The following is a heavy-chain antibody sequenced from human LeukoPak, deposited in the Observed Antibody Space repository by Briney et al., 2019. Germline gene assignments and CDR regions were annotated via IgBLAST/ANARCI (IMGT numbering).Heavy chain of an antibody. CDR3: ARVYDYVWGSYRNFDAFDI. CDR1: GYSFTSYW. V-gene: IGHV5-51*01. J-gene: IGHJ3*02. D-gene: IGHD3-16*02. Sequence: GESLKISCKGSGYSFTSYWIGWVRQMPGKGLEGMGIIYPGDSDTRYSPSFQGQVTISADKSISTAYLQWSSLKASDTAMYYCARVYDYVWGSYRNFDAFDIWGQGTMVTASS. CDR2: IYPGDSDT.